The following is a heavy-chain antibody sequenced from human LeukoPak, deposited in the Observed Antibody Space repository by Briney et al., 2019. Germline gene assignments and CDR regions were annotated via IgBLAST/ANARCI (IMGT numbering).Heavy chain of an antibody. D-gene: IGHD2-8*01. CDR2: IYTSGST. Sequence: PSETLSLTCTVSGGSISSGSYYWSWIRQPAGKGLEWIGRIYTSGSTNYNPSLKSRVTISVDTSKNQFSLKLSSVTAADTAVYYCARVPLGVMAFDYWGQGTLVTVSS. J-gene: IGHJ4*02. V-gene: IGHV4-61*02. CDR3: ARVPLGVMAFDY. CDR1: GGSISSGSYY.